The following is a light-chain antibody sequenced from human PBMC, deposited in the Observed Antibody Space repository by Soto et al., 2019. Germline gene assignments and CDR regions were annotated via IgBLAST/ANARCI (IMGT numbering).Light chain of an antibody. Sequence: QTVVTQEPSFSVSPGRTVTLTCGLSSGSVSTSYYPSCYQQTPGQAPRTLIYSTNTRSSGVPDRFSGSILGNKSALTSTGAQADAASDYYCVLYMGSGLWVFGGGTKLTVL. CDR3: VLYMGSGLWV. CDR2: STN. J-gene: IGLJ3*02. CDR1: SGSVSTSYY. V-gene: IGLV8-61*01.